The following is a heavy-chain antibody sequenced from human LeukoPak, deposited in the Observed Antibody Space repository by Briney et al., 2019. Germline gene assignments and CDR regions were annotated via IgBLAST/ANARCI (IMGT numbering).Heavy chain of an antibody. D-gene: IGHD2-2*01. CDR2: MNPNSGNT. CDR1: GYTFTSYD. V-gene: IGHV1-8*01. Sequence: GASVKVSCKASGYTFTSYDINWVRQATGQGLEWMGWMNPNSGNTGYAQKFQGRVTMTRNTSISTAYMELSSLRSEDTAVYYCARYCSSTSCYLGGIDPWGQGTLVTVSS. J-gene: IGHJ5*02. CDR3: ARYCSSTSCYLGGIDP.